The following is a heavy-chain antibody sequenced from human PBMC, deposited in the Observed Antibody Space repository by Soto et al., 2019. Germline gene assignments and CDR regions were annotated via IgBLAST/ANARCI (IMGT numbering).Heavy chain of an antibody. D-gene: IGHD3-22*01. CDR2: IWYDGSNK. J-gene: IGHJ3*02. V-gene: IGHV3-33*01. CDR1: GFTFSSYG. Sequence: PGGSMRLSCAASGFTFSSYGMHWVRQAPGKGLEWVAVIWYDGSNKYYADSVKGRFTISRDNSKNTLYLQMNSLRAEDTAVYYCARVYYDSSGYYSYDAFDIWGQGTMVTVSS. CDR3: ARVYYDSSGYYSYDAFDI.